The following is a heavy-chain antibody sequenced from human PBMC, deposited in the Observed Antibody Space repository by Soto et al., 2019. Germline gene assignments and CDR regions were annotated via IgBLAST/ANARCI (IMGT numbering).Heavy chain of an antibody. J-gene: IGHJ4*02. D-gene: IGHD5-18*01. CDR3: ARDNGYSYGYTLDH. Sequence: GGSLRLSCAASGFTFSDHYMDWVRQAPGKGLEWVGRTRNKANSYTTEYAASVKGRFTISRDDSKNSLYLQMNSLKTEDTAVYYCARDNGYSYGYTLDHWGQGTLVTVSS. CDR2: TRNKANSYTT. CDR1: GFTFSDHY. V-gene: IGHV3-72*01.